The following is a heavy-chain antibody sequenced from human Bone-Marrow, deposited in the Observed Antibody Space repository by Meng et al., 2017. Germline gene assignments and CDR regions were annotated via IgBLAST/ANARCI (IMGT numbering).Heavy chain of an antibody. CDR3: ARARTNPIVVVPAAIDY. J-gene: IGHJ4*02. CDR2: IYYSGST. D-gene: IGHD2-2*01. CDR1: GGSISSSSYY. Sequence: SETLSLTCTVSGGSISSSSYYWGWNRQPPGKGLEWIGSIYYSGSTYYNPSLKSRVTISVDTSKNQFSLKLSSVTAADTAVYYCARARTNPIVVVPAAIDYWGQGTLVTVSS. V-gene: IGHV4-39*07.